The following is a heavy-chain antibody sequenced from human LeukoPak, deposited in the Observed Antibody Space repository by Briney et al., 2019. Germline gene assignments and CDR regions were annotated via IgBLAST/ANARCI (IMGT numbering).Heavy chain of an antibody. CDR2: IYSGGST. J-gene: IGHJ4*02. CDR3: ARDGRRGSYYH. Sequence: HPGGSLRLSCAASGFTVSSNYMSWVRQAPGKGLEWVSVIYSGGSTYYADSVKGRFTISRDNSENTLYLQMNSLRAEDTAVYYCARDGRRGSYYHWGQGTLVTVSS. CDR1: GFTVSSNY. D-gene: IGHD1-26*01. V-gene: IGHV3-66*01.